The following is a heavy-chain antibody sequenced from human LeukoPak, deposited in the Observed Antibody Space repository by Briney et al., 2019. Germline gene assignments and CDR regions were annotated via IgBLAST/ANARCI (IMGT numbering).Heavy chain of an antibody. J-gene: IGHJ4*02. CDR3: AKEQEYDSSGYYYDPLYYFDY. CDR1: GFTFSSYG. CDR2: IRYDGSNK. D-gene: IGHD3-22*01. V-gene: IGHV3-30*02. Sequence: GGSLRLSCAASGFTFSSYGMHWVRQAPGKGLEWVAFIRYDGSNKYYADSVKGRFTISRDNSKNTLYLQMNSLRAEDTAVYYCAKEQEYDSSGYYYDPLYYFDYWGQGTLVTVSS.